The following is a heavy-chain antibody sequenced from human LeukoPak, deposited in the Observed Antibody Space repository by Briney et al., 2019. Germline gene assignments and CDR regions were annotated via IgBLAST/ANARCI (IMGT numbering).Heavy chain of an antibody. V-gene: IGHV3-7*03. D-gene: IGHD3-16*01. CDR2: INHNGNVN. CDR1: GFTFSSYW. CDR3: ARGGGLDV. J-gene: IGHJ6*02. Sequence: GGSLRLSCAASGFTFSSYWMNWARQAPGKGLEWVASINHNGNVNYYVDSVKGRFTISRDNAKNSLYLQMSNLRAQDTAVYFCARGGGLDVWGQGATVTVSS.